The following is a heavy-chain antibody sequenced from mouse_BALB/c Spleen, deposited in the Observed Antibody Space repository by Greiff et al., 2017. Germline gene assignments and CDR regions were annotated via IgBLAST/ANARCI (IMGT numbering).Heavy chain of an antibody. Sequence: DVKLVESGGGLVKPGGSLKLSCAASGFTFSSYAMSWVRQTPEKRLEWVATISSGGSYTYYPDSVKGRFTISRDNAKNTLYLQMSSLRSEDTAMYYCARHGKGFYAMDYWGQGTSVTVSS. CDR2: ISSGGSYT. D-gene: IGHD2-1*01. CDR3: ARHGKGFYAMDY. CDR1: GFTFSSYA. V-gene: IGHV5-9-3*01. J-gene: IGHJ4*01.